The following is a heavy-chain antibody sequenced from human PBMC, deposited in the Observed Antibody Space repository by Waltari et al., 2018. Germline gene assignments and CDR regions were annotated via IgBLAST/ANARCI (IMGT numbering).Heavy chain of an antibody. V-gene: IGHV4-38-2*01. J-gene: IGHJ4*02. D-gene: IGHD1-26*01. CDR3: ARHGAGGSYDLDY. CDR2: IFHSGCT. Sequence: QVQLQESGPGLVKPSETLSLTCAVSGYSISSGYYWGWIRQPPGKGLEWIGSIFHSGCTYYNPALKRRVTISVDTSKNQFSLKLSSVTAADTTVYYCARHGAGGSYDLDYWGQGTLVTVSS. CDR1: GYSISSGYY.